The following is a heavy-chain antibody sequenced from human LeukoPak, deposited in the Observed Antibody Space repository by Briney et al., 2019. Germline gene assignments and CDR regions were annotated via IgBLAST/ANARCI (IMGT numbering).Heavy chain of an antibody. CDR3: ARVRYYDSSGYISYYFDY. CDR1: GGSISSYY. V-gene: IGHV4-59*01. J-gene: IGHJ4*02. Sequence: SETLSLTCTVSGGSISSYYWSWIRQPPGKGLEWIGHIYYSGSTNYNPSLKNRVTTSVDTSKNQFSLKLSSVTAADTAVYYCARVRYYDSSGYISYYFDYWGQGTLVTVSS. CDR2: IYYSGST. D-gene: IGHD3-22*01.